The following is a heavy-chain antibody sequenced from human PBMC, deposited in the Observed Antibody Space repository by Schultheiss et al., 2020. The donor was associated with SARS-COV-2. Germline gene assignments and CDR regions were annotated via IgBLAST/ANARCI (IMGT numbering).Heavy chain of an antibody. J-gene: IGHJ4*02. CDR1: GGSVSSGGYY. CDR2: INHSGST. V-gene: IGHV4-61*08. CDR3: ARIGSGYPYFDY. D-gene: IGHD3-22*01. Sequence: SETLSLTCTVSGGSVSSGGYYWSWIRQSPGKGLEWIGEINHSGSTNYNPSLKSRVTISVDKSKNQFSLKLSSVTAADTAVYYCARIGSGYPYFDYWGQGTLVTVSS.